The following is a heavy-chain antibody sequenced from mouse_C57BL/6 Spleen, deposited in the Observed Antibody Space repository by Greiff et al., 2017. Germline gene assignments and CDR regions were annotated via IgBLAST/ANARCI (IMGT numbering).Heavy chain of an antibody. CDR1: GYAFSSYW. J-gene: IGHJ3*01. V-gene: IGHV1-80*01. D-gene: IGHD2-4*01. CDR3: ARSLFDYDGFAY. Sequence: VQLQQSGAELVKPGASVKISCKASGYAFSSYWMNWVKQRPGKGLEWIGQIYHGDGDTNYNGKLKGKATLTADKSSSTAYMQLSSLTSEDSAVYFCARSLFDYDGFAYWGQGTLVTVSA. CDR2: IYHGDGDT.